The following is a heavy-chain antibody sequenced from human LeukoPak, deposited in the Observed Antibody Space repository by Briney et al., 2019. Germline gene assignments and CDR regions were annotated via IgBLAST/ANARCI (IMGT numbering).Heavy chain of an antibody. CDR1: GFTFDDYG. CDR3: ARKGGMVRGVNYYFDY. CDR2: INWNGGST. D-gene: IGHD3-10*01. Sequence: GGSLRLSCAASGFTFDDYGMSWVRQAPGKGLEWVSGINWNGGSTGYADSVKGRFTISRDNAKNSLYLQMNSLRAEDTALYYCARKGGMVRGVNYYFDYWGQGTLDTVSS. J-gene: IGHJ4*02. V-gene: IGHV3-20*04.